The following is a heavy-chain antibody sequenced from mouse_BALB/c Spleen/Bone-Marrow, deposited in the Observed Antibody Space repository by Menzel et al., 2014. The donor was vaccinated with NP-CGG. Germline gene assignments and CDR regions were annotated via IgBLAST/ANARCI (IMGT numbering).Heavy chain of an antibody. CDR1: GFNIKDTY. J-gene: IGHJ2*01. V-gene: IGHV14-3*02. CDR2: IDPASGNI. CDR3: ASLTGTFDY. D-gene: IGHD4-1*01. Sequence: EVKLMESGTDLVKPGASVKLSCTASGFNIKDTYMHWVKQRPEQGLDWIGRIDPASGNIQYDPKFQGRAAITAETSSNTAFLQLSSLTSEDTAVYYCASLTGTFDYWGQGTPLTVSS.